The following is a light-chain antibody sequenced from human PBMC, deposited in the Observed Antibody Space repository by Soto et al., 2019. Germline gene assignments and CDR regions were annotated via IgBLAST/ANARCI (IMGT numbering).Light chain of an antibody. Sequence: EIVLTQSPATLSLSPGERATLSCRASQSVSRYLAWYQQKPCQAHRLLTYGASTRATGIPARFSGSGSGTEFTLTISSLQSEDFAVYYCQQYNNWPPITFGQGTRLEIK. CDR3: QQYNNWPPIT. CDR2: GAS. V-gene: IGKV3-15*01. CDR1: QSVSRY. J-gene: IGKJ5*01.